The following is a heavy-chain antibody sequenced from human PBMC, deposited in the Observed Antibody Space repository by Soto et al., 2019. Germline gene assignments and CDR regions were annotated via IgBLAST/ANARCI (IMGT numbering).Heavy chain of an antibody. V-gene: IGHV4-39*01. J-gene: IGHJ6*02. Sequence: SNPLSLTCTVSGGSRSSSSHYWGWTRQPPGKLLRRIGYICYRRSTYINPTLKSRVTISVDTSNNQFALKLSSVTAADTAVYYCAVPAASLAGVSGSYYCYGTDVWDEGTKVTV. CDR2: ICYRRST. D-gene: IGHD6-19*01. CDR1: GGSRSSSSHY. CDR3: AVPAASLAGVSGSYYCYGTDV.